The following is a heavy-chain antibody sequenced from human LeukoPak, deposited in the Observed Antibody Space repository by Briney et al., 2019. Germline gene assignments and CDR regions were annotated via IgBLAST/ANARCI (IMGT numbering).Heavy chain of an antibody. V-gene: IGHV4-34*01. CDR2: INHSGST. CDR3: ARRVVRVVRAFDY. D-gene: IGHD3-10*01. CDR1: GGSFSGYY. J-gene: IGHJ4*02. Sequence: SETLSLTCAVYGGSFSGYYWSWIRQPPGKGLEWIGEINHSGSTNYNPSLKSRVTISVDTSKNQFSLKLSSVTAADTAVYYCARRVVRVVRAFDYWGQGTLVTVSS.